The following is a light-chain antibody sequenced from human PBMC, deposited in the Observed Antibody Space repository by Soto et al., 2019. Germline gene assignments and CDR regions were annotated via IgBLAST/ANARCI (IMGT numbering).Light chain of an antibody. CDR2: GAS. Sequence: EIVMTQSPATLSVSPGDRATLSCRASQSVSINLAWYQQKPGQAPRLLTHGASTRATGIPARFSGVGSGTEFTLTISSLQSEDFAVYYCQQYNKWPQTFGQGTRLEI. V-gene: IGKV3-15*01. J-gene: IGKJ5*01. CDR1: QSVSIN. CDR3: QQYNKWPQT.